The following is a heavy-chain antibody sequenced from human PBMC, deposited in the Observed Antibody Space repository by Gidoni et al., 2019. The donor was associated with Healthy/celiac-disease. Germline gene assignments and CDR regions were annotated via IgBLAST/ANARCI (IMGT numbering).Heavy chain of an antibody. CDR3: ARSVGDFWSGYRGGIDY. CDR1: GGSISSSNW. D-gene: IGHD3-3*01. CDR2: IYHRGST. Sequence: QVQLQESGPGLVKPSGTLSLTCAVSGGSISSSNWWSWVRQPPGQGVEWIGEIYHRGSTNHHPSLKSRVTISVDKSKNHFSLKLSSVTAADTAVYYWARSVGDFWSGYRGGIDYWGQGTLVTVSS. V-gene: IGHV4-4*02. J-gene: IGHJ4*02.